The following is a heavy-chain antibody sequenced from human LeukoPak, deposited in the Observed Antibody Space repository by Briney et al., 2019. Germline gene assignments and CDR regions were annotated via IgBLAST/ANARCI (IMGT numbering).Heavy chain of an antibody. CDR3: AKDPDYDILTGPFDP. CDR1: GFTFSSYA. J-gene: IGHJ5*02. D-gene: IGHD3-9*01. CDR2: ISGSGGST. Sequence: GSLSLSCAASGFTFSSYAMSWVRQAPGKGLEWVSAISGSGGSTYYADSVKGRFTISRDNSKNTLYLQMNSLRAEDTAVYYCAKDPDYDILTGPFDPWGQGTLVTVSS. V-gene: IGHV3-23*01.